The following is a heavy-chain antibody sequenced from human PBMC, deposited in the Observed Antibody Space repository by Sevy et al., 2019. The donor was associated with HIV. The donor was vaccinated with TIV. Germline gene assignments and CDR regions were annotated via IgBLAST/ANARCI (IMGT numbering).Heavy chain of an antibody. Sequence: GGSLRLSCAASVFTFSSYGMHWVRQAPGKGLEWVAVLSSDGNNKYYADSVKGRFTISRDNSKNTLYLQMNRLRADDTAMYYCAKEAGYTVDWYPGYWGQGTLVTVSS. CDR3: AKEAGYTVDWYPGY. D-gene: IGHD3-9*01. CDR1: VFTFSSYG. J-gene: IGHJ4*02. V-gene: IGHV3-30*18. CDR2: LSSDGNNK.